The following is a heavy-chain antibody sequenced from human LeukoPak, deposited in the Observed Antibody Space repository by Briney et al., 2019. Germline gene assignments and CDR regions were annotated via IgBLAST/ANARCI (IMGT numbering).Heavy chain of an antibody. D-gene: IGHD6-13*01. CDR2: IYHSGST. Sequence: KPSGTLSLTCAVSGGSISSSNWWSWVRQPPGKGLEWIGEIYHSGSTNYNPSLKSRVTISVDKSKNQFSPKLSSVTAADTAVYYCASISRQQLVPTYFDYWGQGTLVTVSS. CDR1: GGSISSSNW. J-gene: IGHJ4*02. CDR3: ASISRQQLVPTYFDY. V-gene: IGHV4-4*02.